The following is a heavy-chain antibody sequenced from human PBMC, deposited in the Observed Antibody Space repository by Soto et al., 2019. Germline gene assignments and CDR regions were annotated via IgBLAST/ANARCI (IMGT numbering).Heavy chain of an antibody. V-gene: IGHV4-30-4*01. D-gene: IGHD2-8*02. CDR2: IYYSGST. CDR1: GGSIRSGDYY. J-gene: IGHJ4*02. Sequence: SETLSLTCTVSGGSIRSGDYYWSWIRQPPGKGLESIGYIYYSGSTYYNPSLKSRVTISVDTSKNQFSLKLTSVTAADTAVYYCARDKITGLFDYWGQGTLVTSP. CDR3: ARDKITGLFDY.